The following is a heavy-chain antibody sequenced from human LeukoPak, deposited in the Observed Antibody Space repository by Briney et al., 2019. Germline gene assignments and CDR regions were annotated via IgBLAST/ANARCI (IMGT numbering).Heavy chain of an antibody. V-gene: IGHV3-48*04. D-gene: IGHD5-24*01. J-gene: IGHJ4*02. CDR2: INGRRETI. Sequence: GGSLRLSCAASGFIFSSYSMSWVRQAPGKGLEWVSYINGRRETIYYADSLKGRFSISRDNAKYSVYLQMSSLRAEDTAVYYCTTYGRDGYRGYFWGQGALVTVSS. CDR1: GFIFSSYS. CDR3: TTYGRDGYRGYF.